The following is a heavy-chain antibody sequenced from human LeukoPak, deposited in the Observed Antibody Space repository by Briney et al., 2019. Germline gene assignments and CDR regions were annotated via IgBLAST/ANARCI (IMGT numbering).Heavy chain of an antibody. Sequence: SETLSLTCNVPGGSMSNYYWRWIRQPPGKGLEWIGYIYDSGSTHHNPSLRSRVTISVDTSKNQFSLKLTSVTAADTAVYYCARGGNWFDHWGQGTLVTVSS. D-gene: IGHD2-15*01. CDR3: ARGGNWFDH. CDR1: GGSMSNYY. V-gene: IGHV4-59*01. J-gene: IGHJ5*02. CDR2: IYDSGST.